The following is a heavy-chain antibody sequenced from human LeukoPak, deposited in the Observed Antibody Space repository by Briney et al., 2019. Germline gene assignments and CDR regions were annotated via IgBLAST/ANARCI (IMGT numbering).Heavy chain of an antibody. CDR2: INYSGST. V-gene: IGHV4-59*01. CDR1: GDSISSYY. J-gene: IGHJ4*02. CDR3: AREAGYSGYDYVIDY. Sequence: QSSETLSLTCAVSGDSISSYYWSWIRKPPGKGLEWIGNINYSGSTNYNPPLKSRVTISVDTSKNQFTLKLSSVTAADTAVYYCAREAGYSGYDYVIDYWGQGTLVTVSS. D-gene: IGHD5-12*01.